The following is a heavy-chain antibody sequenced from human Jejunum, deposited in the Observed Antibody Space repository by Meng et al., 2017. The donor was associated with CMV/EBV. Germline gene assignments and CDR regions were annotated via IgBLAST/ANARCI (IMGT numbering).Heavy chain of an antibody. V-gene: IGHV4-39*07. J-gene: IGHJ4*02. CDR2: MYYSGST. CDR1: GCSISGSGYY. Sequence: SGCSISGSGYYWGWVRQPPGKGLEWIGSMYYSGSTYYNPPLKSRVTISEVTSKNQFSLYLSSVTAADTAVYYCARDASGSYYFDSWGQGTLVTVSS. D-gene: IGHD3-10*01. CDR3: ARDASGSYYFDS.